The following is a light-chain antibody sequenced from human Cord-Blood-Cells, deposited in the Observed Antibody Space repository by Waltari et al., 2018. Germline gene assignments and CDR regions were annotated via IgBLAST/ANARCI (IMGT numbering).Light chain of an antibody. V-gene: IGLV2-14*01. CDR1: SSDVGVYNY. Sequence: CALSQPPSVSGSPGQSLTLSCTGPSSDVGVYNYVSWYQQHPGKAPKLMIYDVSNRPSGVSNRFSGSKSGNTASLTISGLQAEDEADYYCSSYTSSSTYVFGAGTKDTVL. J-gene: IGLJ1*01. CDR3: SSYTSSSTYV. CDR2: DVS.